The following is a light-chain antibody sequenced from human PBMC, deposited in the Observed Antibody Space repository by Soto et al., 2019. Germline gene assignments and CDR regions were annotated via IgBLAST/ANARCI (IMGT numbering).Light chain of an antibody. CDR1: QGIGSY. CDR2: DAS. J-gene: IGKJ5*01. Sequence: AIRMTQSPSSFSGSTGDRVTITCRASQGIGSYLAWYQLKPGKVPNLLIYDASTLQNGVPSWFSGSGSGTDFTLTISRLQSEDFATYYCQQYYTYPITFGQGTRLEIK. CDR3: QQYYTYPIT. V-gene: IGKV1-8*01.